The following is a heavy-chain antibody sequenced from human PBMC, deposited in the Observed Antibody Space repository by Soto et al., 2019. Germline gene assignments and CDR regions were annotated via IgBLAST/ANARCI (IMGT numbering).Heavy chain of an antibody. CDR3: ARDRGAVTGQYFDY. CDR1: GFTFSAVY. J-gene: IGHJ4*02. CDR2: ISSSGTSA. V-gene: IGHV3-11*05. D-gene: IGHD6-19*01. Sequence: QVQLEESGGGLVKPGESLRISCAASGFTFSAVYMSWIRQAPNKGLEYISYISSSGTSANYADSVKGRFTISRDNAKNSLYLQMNSLRAEDTAVYYCARDRGAVTGQYFDYWGQGALVTVSS.